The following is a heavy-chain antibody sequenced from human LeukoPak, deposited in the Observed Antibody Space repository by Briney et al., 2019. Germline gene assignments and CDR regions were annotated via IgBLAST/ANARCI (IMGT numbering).Heavy chain of an antibody. D-gene: IGHD6-19*01. J-gene: IGHJ5*02. CDR2: IYYSGNT. V-gene: IGHV4-39*07. CDR1: GGSISRSNYY. CDR3: ARAQYSSGWYSGDCWFDP. Sequence: SETLSLTCSVSGGSISRSNYYWGWIRQAPGKGLEWIGNIYYSGNTYYNPSLKSRVTISVDTSKNQFSLKLSSVTAADTAVYYCARAQYSSGWYSGDCWFDPWGQGTLVTVSS.